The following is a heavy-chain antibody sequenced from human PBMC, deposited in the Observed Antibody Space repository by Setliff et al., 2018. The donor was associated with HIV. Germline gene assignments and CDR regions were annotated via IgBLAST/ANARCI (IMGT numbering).Heavy chain of an antibody. CDR1: GDSINKYY. Sequence: SETLSLTCAVSGDSINKYYWSWIRQPPGKGLEWLGYIYSGGSTHYNPSLKSRVTMSSYRSRNQFSLKLNSVTAADTAVYYCARSPWLGGMDVWGQGTTGTVSS. D-gene: IGHD3-9*01. CDR3: ARSPWLGGMDV. V-gene: IGHV4-4*09. CDR2: IYSGGST. J-gene: IGHJ6*02.